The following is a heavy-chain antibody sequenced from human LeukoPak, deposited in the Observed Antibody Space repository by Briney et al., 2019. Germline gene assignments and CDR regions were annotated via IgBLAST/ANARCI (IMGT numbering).Heavy chain of an antibody. D-gene: IGHD6-6*01. CDR3: AVSSSSSGAGGI. V-gene: IGHV3-9*01. CDR2: ISWNSGSI. Sequence: GRSLRLSCAASGFTFDDYAMHWVRQAPGKGLEWVSGISWNSGSIGYADSVKGRFTISRDNSKNSLYLQMNSLRVEDTALYYCAVSSSSSGAGGIWGQGTLVTVSS. J-gene: IGHJ4*02. CDR1: GFTFDDYA.